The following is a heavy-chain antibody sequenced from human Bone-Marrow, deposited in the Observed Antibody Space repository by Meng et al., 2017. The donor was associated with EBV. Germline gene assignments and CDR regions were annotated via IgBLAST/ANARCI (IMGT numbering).Heavy chain of an antibody. Sequence: VQLQEPGPGLVNPSQTLSLTCAATGDSINSGGYYWSWIRQAPGKGLEWIGYIFFRGETYYTSSFRSRTTISLDTSKNQFSLKLTSVTAADTAVYYCARAGGSFTVDPWGQGALVTVSS. CDR1: GDSINSGGYY. V-gene: IGHV4-30-4*08. J-gene: IGHJ5*02. CDR2: IFFRGET. D-gene: IGHD1-26*01. CDR3: ARAGGSFTVDP.